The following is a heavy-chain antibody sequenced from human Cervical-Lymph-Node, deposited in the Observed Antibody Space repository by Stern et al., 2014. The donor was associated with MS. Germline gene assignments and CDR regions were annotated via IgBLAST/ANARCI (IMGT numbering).Heavy chain of an antibody. CDR2: VSNRAIII. CDR1: GFNFTAFY. Sequence: VQLVESGGGLVNPGGSLRLSCVASGFNFTAFYMAWIRQAPGKGLEWVSYVSNRAIIINSVDSVRGRFTISRDDARNSLYLEMHSLRAEDTAVYYCARSRSDYGGISANFDSWGQGVLVTVSS. V-gene: IGHV3-11*01. J-gene: IGHJ4*02. D-gene: IGHD4-23*01. CDR3: ARSRSDYGGISANFDS.